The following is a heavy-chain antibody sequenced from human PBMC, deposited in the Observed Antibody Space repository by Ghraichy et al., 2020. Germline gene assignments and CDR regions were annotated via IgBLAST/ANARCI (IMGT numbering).Heavy chain of an antibody. CDR1: GFTFGNYA. V-gene: IGHV3-23*01. D-gene: IGHD3-22*01. Sequence: LSLTCAASGFTFGNYAMSWVRQAPGKGLEWVSGFSGSGGITYYADSVKGRFTISRDNSKNTLYLQMNSLRPEDTAVYYCAKEPNYYDSRGYYPRFDYWGQGTLVTVPS. J-gene: IGHJ4*02. CDR3: AKEPNYYDSRGYYPRFDY. CDR2: FSGSGGIT.